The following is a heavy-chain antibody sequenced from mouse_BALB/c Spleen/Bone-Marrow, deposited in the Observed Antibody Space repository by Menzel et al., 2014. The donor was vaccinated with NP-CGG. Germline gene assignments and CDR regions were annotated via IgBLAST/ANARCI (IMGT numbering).Heavy chain of an antibody. CDR1: GFNIKDTH. Sequence: EVQLQQSGAELVKPGASVKLSCTPSGFNIKDTHMHWVKQRPEQGLEWIGRIDPANGNTKYDPNFQGKATITADTSSNTAYLQLSSLTSEDTAVYYCARVYGNTAWFASWGQGTLVTVS. CDR3: ARVYGNTAWFAS. J-gene: IGHJ3*01. V-gene: IGHV14-3*02. D-gene: IGHD1-1*01. CDR2: IDPANGNT.